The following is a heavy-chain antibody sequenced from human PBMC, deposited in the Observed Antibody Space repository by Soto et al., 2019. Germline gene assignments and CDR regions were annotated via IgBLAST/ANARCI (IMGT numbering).Heavy chain of an antibody. CDR2: ISWNSGSI. CDR3: AKDIAY. J-gene: IGHJ4*02. Sequence: GGSLRLSCAASGFTFDDYAMHWVRQAPGKGLEWVSGISWNSGSIGYADSVKGRFTISRDNAKNSLYLQMNSLRAEDTALYYCAKDIAYWGQGTLVTVSS. CDR1: GFTFDDYA. V-gene: IGHV3-9*01.